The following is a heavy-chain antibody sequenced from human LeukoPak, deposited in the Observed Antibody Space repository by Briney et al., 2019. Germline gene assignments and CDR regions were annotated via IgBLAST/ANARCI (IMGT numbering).Heavy chain of an antibody. V-gene: IGHV3-23*01. CDR2: IGSSGGGI. Sequence: QPGGSLRLSCAASGFTFSSYWMYWVRHPPGKRLEWVSIIGSSGGGIHYADSVKGRFTISRDNSKNALYLQMNSLRVEDTAVYYCAIDPNWGTHSWGQGVLVTVSS. CDR1: GFTFSSYW. CDR3: AIDPNWGTHS. D-gene: IGHD7-27*01. J-gene: IGHJ4*02.